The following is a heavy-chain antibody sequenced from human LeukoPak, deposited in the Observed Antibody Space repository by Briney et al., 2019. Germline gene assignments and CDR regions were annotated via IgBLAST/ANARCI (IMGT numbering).Heavy chain of an antibody. V-gene: IGHV1-46*01. J-gene: IGHJ6*03. Sequence: ASVKVSCKASGYSFTSYYMHWVRQAPGQGLEWMGIISPGGGSTSYAQKFQGRVTITADESTSTAYMELSSLRSEDTAVYYCARDSLGCSSTSCYAHYYYMDVWGKGTTVTISS. CDR1: GYSFTSYY. CDR3: ARDSLGCSSTSCYAHYYYMDV. D-gene: IGHD2-2*01. CDR2: ISPGGGST.